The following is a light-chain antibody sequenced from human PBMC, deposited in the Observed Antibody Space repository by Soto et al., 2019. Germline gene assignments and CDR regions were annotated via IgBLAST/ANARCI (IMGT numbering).Light chain of an antibody. Sequence: RSPLPGRASRTVDGNYLAWYHQKPGQAPRLLIHSASTRAPGIPDRFSASGAGTDFTLTISRLEPEDSAVYYCQQYSASPRTFGPGTKVDIK. CDR1: RTVDGNY. V-gene: IGKV3-20*01. J-gene: IGKJ3*01. CDR2: SAS. CDR3: QQYSASPRT.